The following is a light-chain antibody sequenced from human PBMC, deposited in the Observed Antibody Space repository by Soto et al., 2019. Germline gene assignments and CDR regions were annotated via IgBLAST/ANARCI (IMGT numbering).Light chain of an antibody. CDR2: TTS. CDR3: QQTYTLPRT. V-gene: IGKV1-39*01. Sequence: DIQMTQSPSSLSASVGDRVTIACRASQTVSKFVNWYQQKPGKVPTLLIFTTSTLHSGVPSRFSGSGSGTEFTLTINGLQPEDFANYYCQQTYTLPRTFAQGTKVE. CDR1: QTVSKF. J-gene: IGKJ1*01.